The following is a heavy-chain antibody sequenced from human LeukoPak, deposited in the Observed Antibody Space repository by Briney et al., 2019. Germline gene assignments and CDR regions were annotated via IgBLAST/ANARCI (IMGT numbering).Heavy chain of an antibody. CDR3: AREYYYGSSGPYYFDY. J-gene: IGHJ4*02. D-gene: IGHD3-22*01. CDR2: IYSAGST. Sequence: PGGSLRLSCAASGFTVSSNYMNWVRQGPGKGLEWVSVIYSAGSTYYADSVKGRFTISRDNSKNTLYLQMNSLRAEDTAVYYCAREYYYGSSGPYYFDYWGQGTLVTVSS. V-gene: IGHV3-66*01. CDR1: GFTVSSNY.